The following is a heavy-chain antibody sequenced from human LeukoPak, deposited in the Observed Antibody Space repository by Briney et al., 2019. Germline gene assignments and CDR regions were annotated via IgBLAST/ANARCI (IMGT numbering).Heavy chain of an antibody. CDR2: IYWNDDD. J-gene: IGHJ4*02. D-gene: IGHD1-1*01. CDR1: GFSVSPSGVA. V-gene: IGHV2-5*01. CDR3: AHLTTSAYYYDY. Sequence: SGPTLVNPTETLTLTCTCSGFSVSPSGVAVGWIRQPPGKALEWLGHIYWNDDDRYSTSLKSRLTITKDTSENQVVLTMTNMDPVDTATYYCAHLTTSAYYYDYWGQGTLVTVSS.